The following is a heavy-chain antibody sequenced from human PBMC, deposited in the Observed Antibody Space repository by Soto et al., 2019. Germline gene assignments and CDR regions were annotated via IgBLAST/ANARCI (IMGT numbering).Heavy chain of an antibody. CDR1: GGSISSEGYY. Sequence: QVQLQESGPGLVKPSQTLSLTCTLSGGSISSEGYYWTWIRQHPGKGLEWIGAFYYGGTTSYNPSLQRRRTMSVDTSNNQFSLRLSSVTAADTAMYYCARRHDILSGSDSFDVWGRGTMVTFSS. CDR2: FYYGGTT. D-gene: IGHD3-9*01. CDR3: ARRHDILSGSDSFDV. J-gene: IGHJ3*01. V-gene: IGHV4-31*03.